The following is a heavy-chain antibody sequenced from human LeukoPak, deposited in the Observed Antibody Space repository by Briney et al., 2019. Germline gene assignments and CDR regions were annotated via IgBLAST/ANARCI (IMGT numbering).Heavy chain of an antibody. Sequence: GGSLRLSCAASGFTFSSYWMNWVRQAPGKGLEWVAYIKQDGSEKYYVDSVKGRFTISRDNSKNSLYLQMDSLRTEDTALYYCAKDRPSVLFDYWGQGTLVTVSS. CDR1: GFTFSSYW. J-gene: IGHJ4*02. D-gene: IGHD6-6*01. V-gene: IGHV3-7*05. CDR3: AKDRPSVLFDY. CDR2: IKQDGSEK.